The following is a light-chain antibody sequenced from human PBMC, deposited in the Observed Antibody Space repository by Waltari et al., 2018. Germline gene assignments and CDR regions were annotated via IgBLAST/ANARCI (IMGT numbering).Light chain of an antibody. CDR2: WAS. CDR1: QSVLYNSIHKTY. J-gene: IGKJ1*01. CDR3: QQYYTIPPT. V-gene: IGKV4-1*01. Sequence: DIVMTQSPDSLAASLRDRATINCTSSQSVLYNSIHKTYVAWYQHKPGQSPKLLIYWASTRDSGVPDRFSGSGSGTDFTLTISSLQAEDVAVYYCQQYYTIPPTFGQGTKVEIK.